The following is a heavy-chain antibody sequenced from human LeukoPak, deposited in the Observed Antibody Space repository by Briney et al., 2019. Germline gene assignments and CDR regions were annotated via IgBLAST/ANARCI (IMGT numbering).Heavy chain of an antibody. V-gene: IGHV4-34*01. CDR2: INHSGGT. D-gene: IGHD3-3*01. CDR3: ARVGYFRSGYYDQSRYNWFDP. Sequence: SETLSLTCAVYGGSFSGYYWDWIRQPPGKGLEWIGEINHSGGTNYNPSLKSRVTISIDTSKNQFSLKLSSVTAADTAVYYCARVGYFRSGYYDQSRYNWFDPWGQGTLVTVSS. J-gene: IGHJ5*02. CDR1: GGSFSGYY.